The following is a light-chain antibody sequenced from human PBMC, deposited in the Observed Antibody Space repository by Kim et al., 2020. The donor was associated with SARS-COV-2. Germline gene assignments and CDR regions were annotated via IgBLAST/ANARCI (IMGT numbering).Light chain of an antibody. Sequence: ASVGDRVTITCRTSQFISHYLAWYQQKPGKVPQLLIYDASTLQPGVPSRFSGTASGTEFTLTINSLQPEDVATYYCQKYDGAPWTFGQGTKVDIK. CDR1: QFISHY. CDR3: QKYDGAPWT. J-gene: IGKJ1*01. CDR2: DAS. V-gene: IGKV1-27*01.